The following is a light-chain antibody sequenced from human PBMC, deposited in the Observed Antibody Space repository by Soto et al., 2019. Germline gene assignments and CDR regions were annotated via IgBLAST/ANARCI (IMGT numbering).Light chain of an antibody. CDR3: QQSYSNMYT. V-gene: IGKV1-39*01. J-gene: IGKJ2*01. Sequence: DIQMTQSPSSLSASVGNKVTITCRASQTISRYLNWYRQKPGKAPELLIYATSTLQSGVPSRFSGSGSGTDFTLTITSLQAEDFATYYCQQSYSNMYTFGQGTKVDIK. CDR2: ATS. CDR1: QTISRY.